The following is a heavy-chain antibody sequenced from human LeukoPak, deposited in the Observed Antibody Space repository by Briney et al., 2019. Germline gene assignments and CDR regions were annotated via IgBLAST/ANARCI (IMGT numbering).Heavy chain of an antibody. D-gene: IGHD1-26*01. V-gene: IGHV1-69*04. J-gene: IGHJ4*02. CDR3: ARDVDSGSYGGFDY. CDR2: IIPILGIA. Sequence: SVKVSCKASGGTFSSYAISWVRQAPGQRLEWMGRIIPILGIANYAQKFQCRVTITADKSTSTAYMELSSLRSEDTAVYYCARDVDSGSYGGFDYWGQGTLVTVSS. CDR1: GGTFSSYA.